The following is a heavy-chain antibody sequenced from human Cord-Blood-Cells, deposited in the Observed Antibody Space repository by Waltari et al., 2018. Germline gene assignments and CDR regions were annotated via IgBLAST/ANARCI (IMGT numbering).Heavy chain of an antibody. CDR1: GGTFSSYA. Sequence: QVQLVQSGAEVKKPGSSVKVSCKASGGTFSSYAISWVRQAPGQGLEWMGGIIPIFGTGNYAQKFQGRVTITADESTSTAYMELSSLRSEDTAVYYCARSGYYGSGSYQWFDPWGQGTLVTVSS. CDR3: ARSGYYGSGSYQWFDP. V-gene: IGHV1-69*01. CDR2: IIPIFGTG. D-gene: IGHD3-10*01. J-gene: IGHJ5*02.